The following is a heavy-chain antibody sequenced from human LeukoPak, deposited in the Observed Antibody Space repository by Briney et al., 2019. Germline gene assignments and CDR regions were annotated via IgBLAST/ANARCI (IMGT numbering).Heavy chain of an antibody. V-gene: IGHV3-30*04. CDR3: AKDQKRGYSYGYLFYYYYMDV. CDR1: GFTFSSYA. D-gene: IGHD5-18*01. Sequence: GGSLRLSCAASGFTFSSYAMSWVRQAPGKGLEWVAVIFYDGRTAYYADSVKGRFTISRDNSKNTLYLQMNSLRAEDTAVYYCAKDQKRGYSYGYLFYYYYMDVWGKGTTVTISS. CDR2: IFYDGRTA. J-gene: IGHJ6*03.